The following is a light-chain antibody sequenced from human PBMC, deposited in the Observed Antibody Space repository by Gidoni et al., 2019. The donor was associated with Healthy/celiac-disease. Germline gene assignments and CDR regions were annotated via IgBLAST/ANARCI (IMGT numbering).Light chain of an antibody. Sequence: DLQMTQSPSSLAASVGDRVTITCRASPSISSYLNWYQQKPGKAPKLLIYAACSLQSGVPSRFSGSGSGTDFTLTSSSQQPEDFANYYCQQSYSTLFTFGPGTKVEIK. CDR1: PSISSY. J-gene: IGKJ3*01. CDR2: AAC. V-gene: IGKV1-39*01. CDR3: QQSYSTLFT.